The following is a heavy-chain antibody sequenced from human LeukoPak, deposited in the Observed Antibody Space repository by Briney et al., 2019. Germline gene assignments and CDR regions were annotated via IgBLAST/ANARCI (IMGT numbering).Heavy chain of an antibody. CDR1: GGTFSSYA. J-gene: IGHJ4*02. D-gene: IGHD5-12*01. CDR2: IIPIFGTA. Sequence: GASVKVSCKASGGTFSSYAISWVRQAPGQGLEWMGGIIPIFGTANYAQKFQGRVTITADKSTSTAYMELSSLRSEDTAVYYCATDIVATMVLDYWGQGTLVTVSS. V-gene: IGHV1-69*06. CDR3: ATDIVATMVLDY.